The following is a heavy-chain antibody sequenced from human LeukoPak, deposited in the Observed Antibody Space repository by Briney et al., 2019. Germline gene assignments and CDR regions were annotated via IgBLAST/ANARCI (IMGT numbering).Heavy chain of an antibody. V-gene: IGHV3-23*01. D-gene: IGHD3-3*01. Sequence: SLRXSCAASGFTFSSYAMSWVRQAPGKGLEWVSAISGSGGSTYYADSVKGRFTISRDNSKNTLYLQMNSLRAEDTAVYYCARGVGFYYDFWSGHPYYFDYWGQGTLVTVSS. CDR2: ISGSGGST. CDR3: ARGVGFYYDFWSGHPYYFDY. CDR1: GFTFSSYA. J-gene: IGHJ4*02.